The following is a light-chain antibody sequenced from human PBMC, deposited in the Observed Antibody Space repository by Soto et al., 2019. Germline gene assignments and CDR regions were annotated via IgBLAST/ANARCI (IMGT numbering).Light chain of an antibody. Sequence: DIQLTQSPSFLSASVGDRVTITCRASQGISSYLAWYQQKPGKAPKLLIYPASTLQSGVPSRFSGSGSGTEFTLTISSLKPEDFATYYCQQVNSYPLTFGGGTKVEIK. CDR3: QQVNSYPLT. J-gene: IGKJ4*01. V-gene: IGKV1-9*01. CDR2: PAS. CDR1: QGISSY.